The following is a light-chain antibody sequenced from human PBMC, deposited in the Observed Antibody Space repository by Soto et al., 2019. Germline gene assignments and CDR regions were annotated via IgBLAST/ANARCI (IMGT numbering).Light chain of an antibody. CDR2: AAS. V-gene: IGKV1D-12*01. Sequence: DIQMTQSPSSVSASVGDRVTITCRASQAISIWLAWYQQKPGKAPKLLLYAASNLQTGVPSRFRGSGSGTDFTLTISSLQPEDFATYYCEQANSFPRTFGQGTKVEIK. CDR1: QAISIW. J-gene: IGKJ1*01. CDR3: EQANSFPRT.